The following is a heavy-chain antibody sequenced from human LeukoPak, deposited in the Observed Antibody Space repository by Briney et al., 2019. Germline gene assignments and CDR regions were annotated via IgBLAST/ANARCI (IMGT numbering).Heavy chain of an antibody. Sequence: SETLSLTCAVYGGSFSGYYWSWIRQPPGKGLEWIGEINHSGSTNYNPSLKSRVTISVDTSKNQFSLKLSSVTAADTAVYYCARGHIGSNYYGSGSYYRPYYMDVWGKGTTVTVSS. CDR1: GGSFSGYY. J-gene: IGHJ6*03. D-gene: IGHD3-10*01. CDR2: INHSGST. V-gene: IGHV4-34*01. CDR3: ARGHIGSNYYGSGSYYRPYYMDV.